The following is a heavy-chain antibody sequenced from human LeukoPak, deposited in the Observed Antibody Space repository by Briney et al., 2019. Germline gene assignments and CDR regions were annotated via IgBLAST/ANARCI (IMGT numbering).Heavy chain of an antibody. Sequence: GRSLRLSCAASGFTFSTYAIHWIRQAPGKGLEWVAVISDDGSTKYYADSVKGRFTISRDNSKNMLYLQMNSLRAEDSAVYYCARDLIAVTGTGFWFDPRGQGTLVTVSS. CDR1: GFTFSTYA. J-gene: IGHJ5*02. CDR2: ISDDGSTK. V-gene: IGHV3-30-3*01. D-gene: IGHD6-19*01. CDR3: ARDLIAVTGTGFWFDP.